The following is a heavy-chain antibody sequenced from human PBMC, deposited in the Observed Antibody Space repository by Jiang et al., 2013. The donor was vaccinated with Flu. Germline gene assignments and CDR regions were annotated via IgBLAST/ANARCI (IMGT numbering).Heavy chain of an antibody. Sequence: LLKPSETLSLTCAVYGGSFSGYYWSWIRQPPGKGLEWIGEINHSGSTNYNPSLKSRVTISVDTSKNQFSLKLSSVTAADTAVYYCARGRVLSGYAFDIWGQGTMVTVSS. D-gene: IGHD3-22*01. CDR1: GGSFSGYY. CDR3: ARGRVLSGYAFDI. CDR2: INHSGST. J-gene: IGHJ3*02. V-gene: IGHV4-34*01.